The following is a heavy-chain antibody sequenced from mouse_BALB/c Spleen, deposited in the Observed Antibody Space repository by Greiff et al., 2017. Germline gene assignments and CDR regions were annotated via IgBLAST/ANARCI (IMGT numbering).Heavy chain of an antibody. D-gene: IGHD2-1*01. CDR3: ARKGGGNYDWYFDV. CDR2: IWSGGST. V-gene: IGHV2-2*02. J-gene: IGHJ1*01. Sequence: VKLMESGPGLVQPSQSLSITCTVSGFSLTSYGVHWVRQSPGKGLEWLGVIWSGGSTDYNAAFISRLSISKDNSKSQVFFKMNSLQANDTAIYYCARKGGGNYDWYFDVWGAGTTVTVSS. CDR1: GFSLTSYG.